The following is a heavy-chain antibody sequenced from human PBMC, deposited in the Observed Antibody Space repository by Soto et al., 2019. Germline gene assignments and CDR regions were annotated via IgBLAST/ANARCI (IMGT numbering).Heavy chain of an antibody. CDR3: TTGGSRITIFGVVSGRYGMVV. CDR1: GFTFSNAW. CDR2: IKSKTDGGTT. J-gene: IGHJ6*01. Sequence: GGSLRLSCAASGFTFSNAWMNWVRQAPGKGLEWVGRIKSKTDGGTTDYAAPVKGRFTISRDDSKNTLYLQMNSLKTEDTAVYYCTTGGSRITIFGVVSGRYGMVVWEQGTSVNVST. V-gene: IGHV3-15*07. D-gene: IGHD3-3*01.